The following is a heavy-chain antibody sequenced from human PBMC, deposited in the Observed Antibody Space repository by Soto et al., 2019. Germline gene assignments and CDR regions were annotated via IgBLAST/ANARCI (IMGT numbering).Heavy chain of an antibody. V-gene: IGHV1-2*02. CDR2: LNPRSGAT. D-gene: IGHD4-17*01. J-gene: IGHJ4*02. CDR1: GYPFTGNY. Sequence: QVQLVQSGAEVKKPGASVKVSCKASGYPFTGNYIHWMRQAPGQGPEWMGWLNPRSGATDYAQKFQGRVTITRDTSISTAYMDLSRLTSDDTAMYYCVKGGGVDEVTTTRVVFDYWGQGTPLTVSS. CDR3: VKGGGVDEVTTTRVVFDY.